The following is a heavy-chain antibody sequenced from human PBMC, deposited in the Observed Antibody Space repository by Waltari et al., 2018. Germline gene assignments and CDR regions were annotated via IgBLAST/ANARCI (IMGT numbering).Heavy chain of an antibody. CDR2: IKQDGSEK. Sequence: EVQLVESGGGLVQPGGSLSLSCAASGFTFRSSWMSWVRQAPGKGLEWVAKIKQDGSEKYYVDSVKGRFTISRDNAKNSLYLQMNSLRAEDTAVYYCARVHSGTYNWFDPWGQGTLVTVSS. V-gene: IGHV3-7*01. CDR3: ARVHSGTYNWFDP. J-gene: IGHJ5*02. D-gene: IGHD1-26*01. CDR1: GFTFRSSW.